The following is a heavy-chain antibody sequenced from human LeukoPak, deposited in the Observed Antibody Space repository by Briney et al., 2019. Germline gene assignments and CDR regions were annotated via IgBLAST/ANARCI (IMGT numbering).Heavy chain of an antibody. V-gene: IGHV4-34*01. CDR1: GGSFSGYY. CDR2: INHSGST. CDR3: AGRHQLLWYFQH. J-gene: IGHJ1*01. D-gene: IGHD2-2*01. Sequence: PSETLSLTCAVYGGSFSGYYWSWIRQPPGKGLEWIGEINHSGSTNYNPSLKSRVTISVDTSKNQFSLKLSSVTAADTAVYYCAGRHQLLWYFQHWGQGALVTVSS.